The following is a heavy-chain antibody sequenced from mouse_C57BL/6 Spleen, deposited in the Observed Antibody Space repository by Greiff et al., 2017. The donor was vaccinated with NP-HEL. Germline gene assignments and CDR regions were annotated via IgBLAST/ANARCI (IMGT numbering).Heavy chain of an antibody. CDR1: GFSFNTYA. J-gene: IGHJ3*01. Sequence: VQLVESGGGLVQPKGSLKLSCAASGFSFNTYAMNWVRQAPGKGLEWVARIRSKSNNYATYYADSVKDRFTISRDDSESMLYLQMNNLKTEDTAMDYCVRPVYGYVPWFAYWGQGTLVTVSA. CDR3: VRPVYGYVPWFAY. CDR2: IRSKSNNYAT. V-gene: IGHV10-1*01. D-gene: IGHD2-2*01.